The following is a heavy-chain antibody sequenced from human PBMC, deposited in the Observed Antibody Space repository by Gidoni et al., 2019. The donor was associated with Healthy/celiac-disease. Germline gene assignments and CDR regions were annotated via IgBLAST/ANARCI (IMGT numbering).Heavy chain of an antibody. CDR1: GLTLSSYS. V-gene: IGHV3-48*01. CDR3: ARGLGYCSSTSCLDAFDI. J-gene: IGHJ3*02. CDR2: ISSSSSTI. Sequence: EVQLVESGGGLVQPGGSLRLSCAASGLTLSSYSMNWVRQAPGKGLEWVSYISSSSSTIYYADSVKGRFTISRDNAKNSLYLQMNSLRAEDTAVYYCARGLGYCSSTSCLDAFDIWGQGTMVTVSS. D-gene: IGHD2-2*01.